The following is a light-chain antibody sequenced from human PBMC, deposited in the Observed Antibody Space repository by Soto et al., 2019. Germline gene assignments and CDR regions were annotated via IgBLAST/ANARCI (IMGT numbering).Light chain of an antibody. Sequence: QSALTQPASVSGSPGQSITIACTGTNSDVGGYNFVSWYQQHPGKAPKLMIFDVTNRPSGVSVRFSGSKSGNTASLAISGLQAEDEADYYCTSYTTRSTRVFGGGTKLTVL. J-gene: IGLJ3*02. CDR2: DVT. CDR1: NSDVGGYNF. V-gene: IGLV2-14*01. CDR3: TSYTTRSTRV.